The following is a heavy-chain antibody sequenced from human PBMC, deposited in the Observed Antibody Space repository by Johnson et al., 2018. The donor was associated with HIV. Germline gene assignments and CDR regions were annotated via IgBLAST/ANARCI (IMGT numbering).Heavy chain of an antibody. Sequence: QVQLVESGGGVVQHGRSLRLSCAASGFTFSSYAMHWVRQAPGKGLEWVAVISYDGSNKYYADSVKGRFTISRDNSKNTLYLQMNSLRAEDTAVYYCAKDYSGSYVHAFDIWGQGTMVTVSS. CDR1: GFTFSSYA. J-gene: IGHJ3*02. D-gene: IGHD1-26*01. CDR2: ISYDGSNK. V-gene: IGHV3-30-3*01. CDR3: AKDYSGSYVHAFDI.